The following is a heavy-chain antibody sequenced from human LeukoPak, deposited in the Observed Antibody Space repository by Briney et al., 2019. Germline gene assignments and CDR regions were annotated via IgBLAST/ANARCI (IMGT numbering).Heavy chain of an antibody. V-gene: IGHV3-23*01. CDR1: GFTFSSFA. Sequence: GGSLRLSCAASGFTFSSFAMSWVRQAPGKGLEWVSAISGSGGSTYYADSVKGRFAISRDNSKNTLFLQMNSLKAEDTAVYYCAKDRSCTGSSCNVGSWGQGTMVTVSS. J-gene: IGHJ3*01. D-gene: IGHD2-2*01. CDR2: ISGSGGST. CDR3: AKDRSCTGSSCNVGS.